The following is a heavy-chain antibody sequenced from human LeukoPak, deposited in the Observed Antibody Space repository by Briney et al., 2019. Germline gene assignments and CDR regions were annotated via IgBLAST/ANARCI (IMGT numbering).Heavy chain of an antibody. CDR2: ISGSGGST. CDR3: AKETLAHYYGSGSYSDY. Sequence: GGSLRLSCAASGFTFSSYAMSWVRQAPGKGLEWVSAISGSGGSTYYADSVKGRFTISRDNSKSTLYLQMNSLRAEDTAVYYCAKETLAHYYGSGSYSDYWGQGTLVTVSS. V-gene: IGHV3-23*01. J-gene: IGHJ4*02. D-gene: IGHD3-10*01. CDR1: GFTFSSYA.